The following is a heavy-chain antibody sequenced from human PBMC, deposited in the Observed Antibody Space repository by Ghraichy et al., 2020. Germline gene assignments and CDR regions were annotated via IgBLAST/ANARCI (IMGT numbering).Heavy chain of an antibody. CDR2: VYWDDDK. D-gene: IGHD3-3*01. CDR1: GVSLTTNGVG. V-gene: IGHV2-5*02. Sequence: GPTLVKPTQTLTLTCTLSGVSLTTNGVGVGWIRQPPGKALEWIAIVYWDDDKRYSPSLQSRVTITKDNSKNQLVLTMTDMDPVDTATYYCAHRLAASGYHTFDIWGQGTMVTVSS. CDR3: AHRLAASGYHTFDI. J-gene: IGHJ3*02.